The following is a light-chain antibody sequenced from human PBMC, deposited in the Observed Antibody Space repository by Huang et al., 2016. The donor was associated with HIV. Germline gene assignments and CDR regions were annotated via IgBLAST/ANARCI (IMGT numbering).Light chain of an antibody. Sequence: EIVMTQSPDTLSVSPGERATLSCRAIQSVRDKLAWYQQKPGQAPRLLLHATATRAAGVPARCSGSGSGTEVTLTISSLQSEDCGVYYCQQYESWPPLTFGGGTKVEIK. V-gene: IGKV3-15*01. J-gene: IGKJ4*01. CDR1: QSVRDK. CDR3: QQYESWPPLT. CDR2: ATA.